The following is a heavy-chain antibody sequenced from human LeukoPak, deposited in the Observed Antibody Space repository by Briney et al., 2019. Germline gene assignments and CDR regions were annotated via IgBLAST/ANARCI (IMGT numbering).Heavy chain of an antibody. V-gene: IGHV4-39*07. CDR1: GGSISSSSYY. D-gene: IGHD5-18*01. J-gene: IGHJ4*02. CDR2: INHSGST. Sequence: PSETLSLTCTVSGGSISSSSYYWGWIRQPPGKGLEWIGEINHSGSTNYNPSLKSRVTISVDTSKNQFSLKLSSVTAADTAVYYCAGSPPRKGYSYGLTRLIRLNWGQGTLVTVSS. CDR3: AGSPPRKGYSYGLTRLIRLN.